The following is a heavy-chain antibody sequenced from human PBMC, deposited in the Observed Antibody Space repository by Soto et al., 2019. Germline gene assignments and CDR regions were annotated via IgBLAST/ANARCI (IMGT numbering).Heavy chain of an antibody. D-gene: IGHD3-10*01. CDR1: GYMFNTYG. CDR3: ARTYGSGDYFLPFES. CDR2: ISVYNGNI. Sequence: QVQLLQSGAEVKKPGASVKVSCKASGYMFNTYGITWVRQAPGQGLEWMGWISVYNGNIDYAQKFEGRVTMTTDTSTSTAYMELKSLTSDATAVYYCARTYGSGDYFLPFESWGQGPPVSVSS. V-gene: IGHV1-18*01. J-gene: IGHJ4*02.